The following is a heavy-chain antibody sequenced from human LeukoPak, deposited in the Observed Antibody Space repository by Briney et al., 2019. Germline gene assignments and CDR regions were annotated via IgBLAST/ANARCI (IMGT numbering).Heavy chain of an antibody. J-gene: IGHJ4*02. D-gene: IGHD6-13*01. V-gene: IGHV3-23*01. Sequence: GSLRLSCAASGFTFNTYAFTWVRQAPGKGLEWVSSISGNGGVTYYADSVKGRFTISRDNSKNTLYLQMNSLRAEDTAVYYCARIAVAGIYGFGYWGQGTLVTVSS. CDR1: GFTFNTYA. CDR2: ISGNGGVT. CDR3: ARIAVAGIYGFGY.